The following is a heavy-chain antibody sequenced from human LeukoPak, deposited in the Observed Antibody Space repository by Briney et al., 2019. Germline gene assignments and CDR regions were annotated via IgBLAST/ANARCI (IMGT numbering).Heavy chain of an antibody. J-gene: IGHJ4*02. V-gene: IGHV3-23*01. CDR3: ANAHTGIAAAGMGY. Sequence: PGGSLRLTCAVSGFTFSTYAMSWVRQAPGKGLEWVSTISGSGASTYYTDSVKGRFTISRDNSKNTLYLQMNRLRAEDTAVYYCANAHTGIAAAGMGYWGQGTLVTVSS. CDR1: GFTFSTYA. CDR2: ISGSGAST. D-gene: IGHD6-13*01.